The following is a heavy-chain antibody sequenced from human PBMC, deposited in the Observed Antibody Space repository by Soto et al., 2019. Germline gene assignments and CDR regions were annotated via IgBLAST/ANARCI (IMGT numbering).Heavy chain of an antibody. V-gene: IGHV3-23*01. CDR2: ISGSGGST. CDR3: AKAVQWFGESDPTLDY. CDR1: GFTFSSYA. J-gene: IGHJ4*02. D-gene: IGHD3-10*01. Sequence: GGSLRLSCAAAGFTFSSYAMSWVRQAPGKGLEWVSAISGSGGSTYYADSVKGRFTISRDNSKNTLYLQMNSLRAEDTAVYYCAKAVQWFGESDPTLDYWGQGTLVTVSS.